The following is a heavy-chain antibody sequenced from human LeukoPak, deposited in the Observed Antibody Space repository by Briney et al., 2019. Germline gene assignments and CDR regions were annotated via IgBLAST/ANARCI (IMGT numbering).Heavy chain of an antibody. CDR2: ISGSGGST. V-gene: IGHV3-23*01. D-gene: IGHD2-21*01. CDR1: GFTFSSYA. Sequence: GGSLRPSCAASGFTFSSYAMSWVRQAPGKGLEWVSAISGSGGSTYYADSVKGRFTISRDNSKNTLYLQMNSLRAEDTAVYYWAKDCGNPFYCRSSDWFDPWGQGTLVTVSS. CDR3: AKDCGNPFYCRSSDWFDP. J-gene: IGHJ5*02.